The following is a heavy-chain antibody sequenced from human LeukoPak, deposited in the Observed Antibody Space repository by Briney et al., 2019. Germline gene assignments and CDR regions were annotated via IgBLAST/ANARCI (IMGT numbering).Heavy chain of an antibody. CDR1: GGTFSSYA. CDR2: IIPIFGTA. Sequence: SVKASCKASGGTFSSYAISWVRQAPGQGLEWMGGIIPIFGTANYAQKFQGRVTITADESTSTAYMELSSLRSEDTAVYYCARDMKEVVTTSYYYYYYYMDVWGKGTTVTVSS. CDR3: ARDMKEVVTTSYYYYYYYMDV. D-gene: IGHD4-23*01. J-gene: IGHJ6*03. V-gene: IGHV1-69*13.